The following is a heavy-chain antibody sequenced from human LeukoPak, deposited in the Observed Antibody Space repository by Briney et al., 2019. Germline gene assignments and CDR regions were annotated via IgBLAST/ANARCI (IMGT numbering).Heavy chain of an antibody. D-gene: IGHD3-3*01. CDR3: AKAPYYDFWSALPGYYMDV. CDR2: ISGSGGST. Sequence: GGSLRLSCAASGFTFSSYAMSWVRQAPGKGLEWVSAISGSGGSTYCADSVKGRFTISRGNSKNTLYLQMNSLRAEDTAVYYCAKAPYYDFWSALPGYYMDVWGKGTTVTVSS. V-gene: IGHV3-23*01. J-gene: IGHJ6*03. CDR1: GFTFSSYA.